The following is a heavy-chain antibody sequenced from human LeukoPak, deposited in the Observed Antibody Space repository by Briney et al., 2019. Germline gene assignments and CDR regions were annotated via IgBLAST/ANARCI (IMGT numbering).Heavy chain of an antibody. D-gene: IGHD4-11*01. CDR1: GFTFSSYW. J-gene: IGHJ3*02. CDR2: INSDGSST. CDR3: VKDWGVLPDYSADGFDI. V-gene: IGHV3-74*01. Sequence: GGSLRLSCAASGFTFSSYWMHWVRQAPGKGLVWVSRINSDGSSTRFADSVRGRFAISRDNSQNTLHLQMNILRVEDTAVYYCVKDWGVLPDYSADGFDIWGPGTVVTVSS.